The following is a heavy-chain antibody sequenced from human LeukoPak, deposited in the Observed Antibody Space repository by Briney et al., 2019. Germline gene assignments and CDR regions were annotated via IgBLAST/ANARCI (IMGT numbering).Heavy chain of an antibody. D-gene: IGHD2-15*01. J-gene: IGHJ6*03. V-gene: IGHV3-48*03. CDR2: ISSSGSTI. CDR3: ARVSTIAAPDGYYYYYMDV. Sequence: PGGSLRLSCAASGFTFSSYEMNWVRQAPGKGLEWVSYISSSGSTIYYADSVKGRFTISRDNAKNSLYLQMNSLRAEDTAVYYCARVSTIAAPDGYYYYYMDVWGKGTTVTISS. CDR1: GFTFSSYE.